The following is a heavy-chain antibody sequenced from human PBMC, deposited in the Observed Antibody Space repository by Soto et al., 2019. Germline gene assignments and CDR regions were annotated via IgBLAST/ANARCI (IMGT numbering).Heavy chain of an antibody. J-gene: IGHJ6*02. CDR1: GYTFTGYY. Sequence: WASVKVSCKASGYTFTGYYMHWVRQAPGQGLEWMGWINPNSGGTNYAQKFQGRVTMTRDTSISTAYMELSRLRSDDTAVYYCARGGTGVTMIRGVMVYGIVVWGQGTRVTFSS. D-gene: IGHD3-10*01. V-gene: IGHV1-2*02. CDR2: INPNSGGT. CDR3: ARGGTGVTMIRGVMVYGIVV.